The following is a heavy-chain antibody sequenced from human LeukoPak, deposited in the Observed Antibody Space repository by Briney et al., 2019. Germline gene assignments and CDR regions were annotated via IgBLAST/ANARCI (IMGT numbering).Heavy chain of an antibody. CDR1: GGSFSGYY. CDR2: INHSGST. D-gene: IGHD3-10*01. V-gene: IGHV4-34*01. Sequence: PSETLSLTCAVYGGSFSGYYWSWIRQPPGKGLEWIGEINHSGSTNYNPSLKSRVTISVDTSKNQFSLKLSSVTAADTAVYYCARLPIYYTYYYMDVWGKGTTVTISS. CDR3: ARLPIYYTYYYMDV. J-gene: IGHJ6*03.